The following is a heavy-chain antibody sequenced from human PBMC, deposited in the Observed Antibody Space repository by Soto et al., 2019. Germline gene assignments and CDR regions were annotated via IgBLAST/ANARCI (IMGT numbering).Heavy chain of an antibody. D-gene: IGHD2-15*01. J-gene: IGHJ4*02. Sequence: EVHLLESGGDLVKPGGSLRLSCAASGFTFSSYAMSWVRQAPGKGLEWVSGISSSGDRTYYADSVKGRFTISRDNSKKTLYLEMNSLRAEDTAVYYCASGGFDCRGVSCYSDYWGQGTRVTVSS. CDR2: ISSSGDRT. CDR3: ASGGFDCRGVSCYSDY. V-gene: IGHV3-23*01. CDR1: GFTFSSYA.